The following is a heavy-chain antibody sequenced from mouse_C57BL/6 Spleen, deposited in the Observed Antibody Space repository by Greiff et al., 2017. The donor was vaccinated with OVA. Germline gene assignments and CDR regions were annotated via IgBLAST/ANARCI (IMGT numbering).Heavy chain of an antibody. Sequence: QVQLQQPGAELVRPGSSVKLSCKASGYTFTSYWMHWVKQRPIQGLEWIGNIYPSDSETHYNQKFKDKATLTVDKSSSTAYMQLSSLTSEDSAVYYCARSGVYDAYYAMDYWGQGTSVTVSS. D-gene: IGHD2-12*01. CDR2: IYPSDSET. CDR3: ARSGVYDAYYAMDY. V-gene: IGHV1-52*01. J-gene: IGHJ4*01. CDR1: GYTFTSYW.